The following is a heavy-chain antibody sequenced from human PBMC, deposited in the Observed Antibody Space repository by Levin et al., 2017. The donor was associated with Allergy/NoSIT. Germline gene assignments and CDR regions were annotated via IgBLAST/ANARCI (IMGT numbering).Heavy chain of an antibody. CDR3: ATDRGDYDSSGYYSH. CDR2: IKQDGSEK. J-gene: IGHJ4*02. Sequence: GGSLRLSCAASGFTFSNFWMTWVRQAPGKGLEWVANIKQDGSEKYYVDSVKGRFTVSRDNTKNSLYLQMNSLRAEDTAVYYCATDRGDYDSSGYYSHWGQGTLVTVSS. D-gene: IGHD3-22*01. V-gene: IGHV3-7*01. CDR1: GFTFSNFW.